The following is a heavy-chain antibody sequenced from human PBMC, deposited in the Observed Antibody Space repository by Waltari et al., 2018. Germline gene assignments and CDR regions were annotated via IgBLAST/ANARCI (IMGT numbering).Heavy chain of an antibody. D-gene: IGHD3-10*01. J-gene: IGHJ3*02. CDR3: ARNQRGWFEAFDI. Sequence: QLQLQESGPGLVEPSETMSLTGPAYGGSISNNNYYWGWIRQPRGTGLQWIGSIHYIGDTYYSSSLKSRVIISVDTSNNQFSLRLTSVPAADTAIYFCARNQRGWFEAFDIWGQGTAVTVSS. V-gene: IGHV4-39*07. CDR2: IHYIGDT. CDR1: GGSISNNNYY.